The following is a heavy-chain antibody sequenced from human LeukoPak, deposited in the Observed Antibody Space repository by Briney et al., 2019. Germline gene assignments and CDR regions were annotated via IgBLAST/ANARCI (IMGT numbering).Heavy chain of an antibody. D-gene: IGHD4-23*01. V-gene: IGHV3-11*01. J-gene: IGHJ1*01. CDR2: ISGGGSTI. CDR1: GFTFSDYY. Sequence: GGSLRLSCAASGFTFSDYYMRWIRQVPGKGLEWISDISGGGSTIVYADSVKGRFTISRDNARDSLFLQMNSLGADDTALYYCARVFWTEEYGGDKPPAYWGQGTLVTVSS. CDR3: ARVFWTEEYGGDKPPAY.